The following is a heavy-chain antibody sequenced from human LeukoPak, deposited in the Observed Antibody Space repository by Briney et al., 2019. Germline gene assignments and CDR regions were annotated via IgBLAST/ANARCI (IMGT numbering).Heavy chain of an antibody. J-gene: IGHJ4*02. Sequence: SVKVSCKASGGTFSSYAISWVRQAPGQGFEWMGGIIPIFGTANYAQKFQGRVTITADKSTSTAYMELSSLRSEDTAVYYCARERVGYSYGYDYWGQGTLVTVSS. D-gene: IGHD5-18*01. CDR1: GGTFSSYA. CDR3: ARERVGYSYGYDY. CDR2: IIPIFGTA. V-gene: IGHV1-69*06.